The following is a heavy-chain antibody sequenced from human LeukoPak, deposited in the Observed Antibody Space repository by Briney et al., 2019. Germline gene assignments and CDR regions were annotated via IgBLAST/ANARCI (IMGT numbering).Heavy chain of an antibody. CDR1: GGSFSGYY. Sequence: PSETLSLTCAVYGGSFSGYYWSWIRQPPGKGLEWIGEINHSGSTNYNPSLKSRVTISVDTSKNQFSLKLSSVTAADTAVYYCARAALGALDYWGQGTLATVSS. CDR2: INHSGST. CDR3: ARAALGALDY. D-gene: IGHD4/OR15-4a*01. V-gene: IGHV4-34*01. J-gene: IGHJ4*02.